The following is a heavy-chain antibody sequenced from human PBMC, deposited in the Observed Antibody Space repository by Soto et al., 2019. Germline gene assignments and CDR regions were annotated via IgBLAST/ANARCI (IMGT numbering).Heavy chain of an antibody. J-gene: IGHJ4*02. Sequence: SETLSLTCTVSGDSISNYYWSWIRQPPGKGLEWIGCIYYSGSTNYNPSLKSRVTISVDTSKNQFSLKLSSVTAADTAVYYCARAYGDYVFDYWGQGTLVTVSS. V-gene: IGHV4-59*01. CDR1: GDSISNYY. CDR2: IYYSGST. D-gene: IGHD4-17*01. CDR3: ARAYGDYVFDY.